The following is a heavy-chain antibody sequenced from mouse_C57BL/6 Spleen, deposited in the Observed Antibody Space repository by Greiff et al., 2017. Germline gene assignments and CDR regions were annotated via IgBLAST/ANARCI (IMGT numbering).Heavy chain of an antibody. Sequence: VQLKQSGAELVRPGASVKLSCTASGFNIKDDYMHWVKHRPEQGLEWIGWIDPENGDTEYASKFQGKATITADTSSNTAYLQLSSLTSEDTAVYYSTFYYSNITGDYWGQGTSVTASS. J-gene: IGHJ4*01. CDR2: IDPENGDT. D-gene: IGHD2-5*01. V-gene: IGHV14-4*01. CDR3: TFYYSNITGDY. CDR1: GFNIKDDY.